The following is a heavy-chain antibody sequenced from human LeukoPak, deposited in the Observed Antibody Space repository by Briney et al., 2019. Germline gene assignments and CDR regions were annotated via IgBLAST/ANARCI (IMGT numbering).Heavy chain of an antibody. CDR3: ARSYYYDSSGYFGPYFDY. CDR2: IYYSGST. J-gene: IGHJ4*02. V-gene: IGHV4-61*01. CDR1: GGSISSSTYY. Sequence: QVQLQESGPGLVKPSETLSLTCTVSGGSISSSTYYWSWIRQPPGKGLEWIGYIYYSGSTNYNPSLKSRVTISVDTSKNQFSLKLSSVTAADTAVYYCARSYYYDSSGYFGPYFDYWGQGTLVTVSS. D-gene: IGHD3-22*01.